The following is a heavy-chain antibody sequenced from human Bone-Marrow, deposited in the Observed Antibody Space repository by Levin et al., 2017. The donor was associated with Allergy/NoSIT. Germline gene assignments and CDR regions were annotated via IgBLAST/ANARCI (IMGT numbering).Heavy chain of an antibody. J-gene: IGHJ6*02. Sequence: GGSLRLSCAVSGFTFSRYCMSWVRQAPGKGLQWVASVKQDGSDTYYVDSVRGRLTISRDNAKNSLSLQMNSLRAEDTAVYYCARESHDGSGYYYVGPNYYYYGMDVWGQGTTVTVSS. CDR2: VKQDGSDT. CDR3: ARESHDGSGYYYVGPNYYYYGMDV. CDR1: GFTFSRYC. V-gene: IGHV3-7*01. D-gene: IGHD3-22*01.